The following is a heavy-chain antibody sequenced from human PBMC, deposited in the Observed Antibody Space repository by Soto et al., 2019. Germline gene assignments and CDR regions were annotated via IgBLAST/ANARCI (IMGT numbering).Heavy chain of an antibody. J-gene: IGHJ4*02. D-gene: IGHD3-10*01. V-gene: IGHV3-33*01. Sequence: GGSLRLSCAVSGFTFSSYGMQWVRQAPGKGLEWVAIIWYDGTNKYYADSVKGRFTISRDNSKSTLDLQMNSLRAEDTAIYYCARAFLRGSAATIDYWGQGSLVTVSS. CDR1: GFTFSSYG. CDR2: IWYDGTNK. CDR3: ARAFLRGSAATIDY.